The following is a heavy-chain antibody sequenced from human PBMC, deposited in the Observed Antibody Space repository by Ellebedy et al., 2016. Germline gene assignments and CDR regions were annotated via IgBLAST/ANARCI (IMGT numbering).Heavy chain of an antibody. CDR2: ISAGSDTT. Sequence: GGSLRLSXTASGLNPNTFFMSWVRQAPGKGLEWVSTISAGSDTTRLADSVKGRFTISRDSSKNAVYLRMNNLRVEDTAVYYCRQGHYADLWGQGTLVTVSS. V-gene: IGHV3-23*01. CDR1: GLNPNTFF. CDR3: RQGHYADL. J-gene: IGHJ4*02. D-gene: IGHD4-17*01.